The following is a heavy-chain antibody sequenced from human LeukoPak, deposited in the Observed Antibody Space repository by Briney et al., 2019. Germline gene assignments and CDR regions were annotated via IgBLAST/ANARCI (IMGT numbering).Heavy chain of an antibody. CDR2: INPNSGGT. D-gene: IGHD3-10*01. J-gene: IGHJ4*02. V-gene: IGHV1-2*02. CDR1: GYTFTGYY. CDR3: ARLSAMARGPSDHFVGD. Sequence: ASVKVSCKASGYTFTGYYMHWVRQAPGEGLEWMGWINPNSGGTNYAQKFQGRVTMTRDTSISTTYMELSRLRSDDTAAYYCARLSAMARGPSDHFVGDWGQGTLVTVSS.